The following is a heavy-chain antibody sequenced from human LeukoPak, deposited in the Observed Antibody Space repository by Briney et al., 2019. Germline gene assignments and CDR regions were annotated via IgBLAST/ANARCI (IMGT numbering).Heavy chain of an antibody. Sequence: GGSLRLSCAASGFTFSSYGMHWVRQAPGKGLEWVAVISYDGSNKYYVDSVKGRFTISRDNSKNTLYPQMNSLRAEDTAVYYCAKSSAVDTKTDYWGQGTLVTVSS. CDR2: ISYDGSNK. D-gene: IGHD5-18*01. V-gene: IGHV3-30*18. CDR3: AKSSAVDTKTDY. CDR1: GFTFSSYG. J-gene: IGHJ4*02.